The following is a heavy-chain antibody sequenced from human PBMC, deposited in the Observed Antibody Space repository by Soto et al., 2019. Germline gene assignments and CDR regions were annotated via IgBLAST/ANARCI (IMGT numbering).Heavy chain of an antibody. CDR1: GYTFTSYG. CDR2: ISAYNGNT. V-gene: IGHV1-18*04. CDR3: ARSVYYDSSGYYYVVNAFDI. D-gene: IGHD3-22*01. Sequence: ASVKVSCKASGYTFTSYGISWVRQAPGQGLEWMEWISAYNGNTNYAQKLQGRVTMTTDTSTSTAYMELRSLRSDGTAVYYCARSVYYDSSGYYYVVNAFDIWGQGTMVTVSS. J-gene: IGHJ3*02.